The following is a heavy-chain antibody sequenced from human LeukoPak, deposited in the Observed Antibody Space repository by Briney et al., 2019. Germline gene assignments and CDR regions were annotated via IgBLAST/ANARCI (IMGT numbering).Heavy chain of an antibody. CDR1: GFTVTNND. J-gene: IGHJ4*02. CDR3: AGLVLDY. V-gene: IGHV3-66*01. D-gene: IGHD6-19*01. Sequence: GGSLRLSCAASGFTVTNNDMNWVRQAPGKGLEWVSVITSGGSTYFADSVKGRFTVSRDNSKNTLSLQMNSLRVEDTAVYYCAGLVLDYWGQGTLVTVPS. CDR2: ITSGGST.